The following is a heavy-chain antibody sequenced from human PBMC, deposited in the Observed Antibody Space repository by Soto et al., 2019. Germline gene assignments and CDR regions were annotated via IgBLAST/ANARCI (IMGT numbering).Heavy chain of an antibody. CDR2: ISSSSTI. Sequence: PGGSLRLSCAASGFTFSSYSMNWVRQAPGKGLEWVSYISSSSTIYYADSVKGRFTISRDNAKNSLYLQMNSLRAEDTAVYYCARAFGGKFYYMDVWGKGTTVTVAS. CDR3: ARAFGGKFYYMDV. J-gene: IGHJ6*03. CDR1: GFTFSSYS. V-gene: IGHV3-48*01. D-gene: IGHD3-3*01.